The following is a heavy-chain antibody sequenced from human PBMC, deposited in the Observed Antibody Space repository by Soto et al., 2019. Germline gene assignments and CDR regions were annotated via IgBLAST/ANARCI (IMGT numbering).Heavy chain of an antibody. CDR3: ARDRSWGYCSSTSCYAFDI. J-gene: IGHJ3*02. CDR1: GGSISSYY. Sequence: SETLSLTCTVSGGSISSYYWSWIRQPAGKGLEWIGRIYTSGSTNYNPSLKSRVTMSVDTSKNQFSLKLSSLTAADTAVYYCARDRSWGYCSSTSCYAFDIWGQGTMVTVSS. CDR2: IYTSGST. D-gene: IGHD2-2*01. V-gene: IGHV4-4*07.